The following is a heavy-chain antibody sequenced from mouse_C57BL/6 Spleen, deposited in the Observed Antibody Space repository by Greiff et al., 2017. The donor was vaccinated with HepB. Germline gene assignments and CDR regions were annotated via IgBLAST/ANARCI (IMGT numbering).Heavy chain of an antibody. CDR3: ATSKFITTVVATEYFDV. CDR1: GYTFTSYW. D-gene: IGHD1-1*01. Sequence: QVQLQQPGAELVKPGASVKMSCKASGYTFTSYWITWVKQRPGQGLERIGDIYPGSGSTNYNEKFKSKATLTVDTSSSTAYMQLSSLTSEDSAVYYCATSKFITTVVATEYFDVWGTGTTVTVSS. J-gene: IGHJ1*03. CDR2: IYPGSGST. V-gene: IGHV1-55*01.